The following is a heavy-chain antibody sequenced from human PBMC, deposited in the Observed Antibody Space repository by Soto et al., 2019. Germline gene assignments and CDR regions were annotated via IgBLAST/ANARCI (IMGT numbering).Heavy chain of an antibody. CDR3: AKTGQDDILTGYPPHLDY. CDR1: GFTFSSYA. V-gene: IGHV3-23*01. J-gene: IGHJ4*02. D-gene: IGHD3-9*01. CDR2: ISDSGAFT. Sequence: EVQLLESGGGLVQPGGSLRLSCAVSGFTFSSYAMSWVRQAPGKGLEWVSTISDSGAFTYYADSVKGRLTISRDNSKNTLYLQMNRLRAEDTAVYHCAKTGQDDILTGYPPHLDYWGQGTLVTVSS.